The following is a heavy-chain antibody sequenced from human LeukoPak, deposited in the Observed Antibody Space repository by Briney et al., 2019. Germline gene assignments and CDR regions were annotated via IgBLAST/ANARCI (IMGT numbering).Heavy chain of an antibody. CDR2: IYYSGST. CDR1: GGSISSYY. D-gene: IGHD6-19*01. Sequence: SETLSLTCTVSGGSISSYYWSWIRQPPGKGLEWIGYIYYSGSTNYNPSLKSRVTISVDTSKNQFSLKLSSVTAADTAVYYCARGRIAVAGGIYYYYGMDVWGQGTTVTVSS. V-gene: IGHV4-59*01. J-gene: IGHJ6*02. CDR3: ARGRIAVAGGIYYYYGMDV.